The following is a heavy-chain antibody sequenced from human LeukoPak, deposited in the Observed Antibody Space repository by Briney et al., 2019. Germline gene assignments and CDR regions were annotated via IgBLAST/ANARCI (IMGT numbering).Heavy chain of an antibody. D-gene: IGHD2-15*01. Sequence: ASVRVSFKASGYTFTIYYMHWVRQAPGQGVEWMGVINPSGGSTSYTQKFQGRVTMTRDTSTSTVYMELSSLRSEDTAVYYCARGYCSGGSCYSVGYFDYWGQGTLVTVSS. V-gene: IGHV1-46*01. CDR3: ARGYCSGGSCYSVGYFDY. CDR2: INPSGGST. CDR1: GYTFTIYY. J-gene: IGHJ4*02.